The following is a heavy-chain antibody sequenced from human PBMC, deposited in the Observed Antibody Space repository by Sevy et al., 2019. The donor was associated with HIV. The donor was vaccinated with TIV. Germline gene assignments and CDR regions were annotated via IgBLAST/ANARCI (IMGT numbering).Heavy chain of an antibody. J-gene: IGHJ6*02. V-gene: IGHV3-49*04. CDR3: TRVEGAADWGMDV. CDR2: IRSKAYGWTT. CDR1: GFTFDDYT. D-gene: IGHD1-26*01. Sequence: GGSLRLSCRASGFTFDDYTMSWVRQAPGKGLEWVAFIRSKAYGWTTEYAASVKGRFTISRDESKSIAYLQMNSLKTEDTAVYYCTRVEGAADWGMDVWGQGTTVTVSS.